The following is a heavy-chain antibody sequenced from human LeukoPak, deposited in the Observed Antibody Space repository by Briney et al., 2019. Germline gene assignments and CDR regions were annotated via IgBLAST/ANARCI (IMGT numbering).Heavy chain of an antibody. Sequence: PSETLSLTCTVSGGSISSSSYYWGWIRQPPGKGLEWIGSIYYSGSTYYNPSLKSRVTISVDTSKNQFSLKLSSVTAADTAVYCCARVSSSSDLWAFDIWGQGTMVTVSS. J-gene: IGHJ3*02. CDR1: GGSISSSSYY. CDR2: IYYSGST. D-gene: IGHD6-6*01. CDR3: ARVSSSSDLWAFDI. V-gene: IGHV4-39*01.